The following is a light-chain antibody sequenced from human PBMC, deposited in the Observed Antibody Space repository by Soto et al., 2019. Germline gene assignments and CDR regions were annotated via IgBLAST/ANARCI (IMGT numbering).Light chain of an antibody. CDR2: EGT. Sequence: QSALTQPASVSGSPEQSITISCTGTSSDVGAYNLVSWYQQLPGKAPRLIIYEGTKRPSGISHRFSGSKSDNTASLTISGLRAEDEAHHHCCPYAGSRTFVFGGGTKVTVL. CDR1: SSDVGAYNL. CDR3: CPYAGSRTFV. V-gene: IGLV2-23*01. J-gene: IGLJ2*01.